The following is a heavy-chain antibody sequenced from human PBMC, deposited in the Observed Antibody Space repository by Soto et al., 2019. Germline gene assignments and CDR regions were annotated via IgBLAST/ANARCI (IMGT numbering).Heavy chain of an antibody. Sequence: PWGSLRLSCAASGFTFIHYAIRWVRQPPVKWLEWVAVVSDGGYNKFYFDSVKGRFTVFRDDSKQTLDLQMNDPRPEDTAIYFCARESVAGFDWGQGTRVTVSS. D-gene: IGHD6-19*01. CDR2: VSDGGYNK. CDR1: GFTFIHYA. CDR3: ARESVAGFD. J-gene: IGHJ4*02. V-gene: IGHV3-30*01.